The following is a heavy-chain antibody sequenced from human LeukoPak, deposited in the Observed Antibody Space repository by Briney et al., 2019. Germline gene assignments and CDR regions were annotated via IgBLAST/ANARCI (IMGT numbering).Heavy chain of an antibody. CDR3: AREEIVGATTGGGYFDY. D-gene: IGHD1-26*01. Sequence: ASVKVSCKASGYTFTSYGISWVRQAPGQGLEWMGWISAYNGNTNYAQKLQGRVTMTTDTSTSTAYMELRSLRSDDTAVYYCAREEIVGATTGGGYFDYWGQGTLVTVSS. CDR1: GYTFTSYG. J-gene: IGHJ4*02. CDR2: ISAYNGNT. V-gene: IGHV1-18*01.